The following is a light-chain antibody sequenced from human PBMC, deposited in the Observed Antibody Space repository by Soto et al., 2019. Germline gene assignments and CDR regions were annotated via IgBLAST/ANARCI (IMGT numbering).Light chain of an antibody. J-gene: IGKJ2*01. CDR3: QQYNNWPPMYT. V-gene: IGKV3-15*01. CDR1: QSVGIN. CDR2: GAS. Sequence: IVMTQSPATLPVSPGEGATLSCRASQSVGINVAWYQQKPGQAPRLLISGASTRATGIPVRFSGSGSGTEFTRTIGSLQSDDFAVYYCQQYNNWPPMYTVGQGTKLEMK.